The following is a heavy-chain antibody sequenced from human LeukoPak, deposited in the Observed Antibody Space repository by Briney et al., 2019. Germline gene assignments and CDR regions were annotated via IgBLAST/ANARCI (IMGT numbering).Heavy chain of an antibody. CDR1: GYTFTGYY. Sequence: ASVKVSCKASGYTFTGYYMHWVRQAPGQGLEWMGWINPNSGGTNYAQEFQGRVTMTRDTSISTAYMELSSLRSDDTAMYYCARDHTTLTTRHFDFWGQGTLVTVSP. CDR2: INPNSGGT. J-gene: IGHJ4*02. D-gene: IGHD4-17*01. V-gene: IGHV1-2*02. CDR3: ARDHTTLTTRHFDF.